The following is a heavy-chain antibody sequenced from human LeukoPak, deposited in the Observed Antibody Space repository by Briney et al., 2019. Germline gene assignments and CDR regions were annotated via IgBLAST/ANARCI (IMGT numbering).Heavy chain of an antibody. J-gene: IGHJ5*02. Sequence: PSETLSLTCTVSGGSISSSSYYWGWIRQPPGTGLEWIGSIYYSGSTYYNPSLKSRVTISVDTSKNQFSLHLNSVTPEDTAVYYCARRLTQYDCFDPWGQGILVTVSS. CDR3: ARRLTQYDCFDP. CDR1: GGSISSSSYY. V-gene: IGHV4-39*01. D-gene: IGHD2-2*01. CDR2: IYYSGST.